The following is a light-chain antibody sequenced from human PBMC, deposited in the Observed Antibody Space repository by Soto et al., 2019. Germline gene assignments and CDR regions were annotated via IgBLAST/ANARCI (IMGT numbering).Light chain of an antibody. Sequence: DIVLTQSPLSLPVTPGEPASISCRSSQSLLHSNGYNYLDWYLQKPGQSPQLLIFLGSNRASGVPDRFSGSGSGTDFTLKISRVEDEDVGVYYSMQSLQTVAFGQGTKVDIK. J-gene: IGKJ1*01. CDR1: QSLLHSNGYNY. CDR3: MQSLQTVA. CDR2: LGS. V-gene: IGKV2-28*01.